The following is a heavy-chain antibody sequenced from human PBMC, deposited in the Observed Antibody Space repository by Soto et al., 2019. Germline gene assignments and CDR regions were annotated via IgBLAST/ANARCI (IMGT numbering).Heavy chain of an antibody. CDR3: ARGQGYYHGSGYYDVLYYFDY. V-gene: IGHV1-69*01. D-gene: IGHD3-22*01. Sequence: QVQLVQSGAEVKKPGSSVKVSCKASGGTFSSYGISWVRQAPGQGLEWMGGIIPIFGTANYPQKFQGRVTITADEPTSTGYMELSSLRSEDTAVYYCARGQGYYHGSGYYDVLYYFDYWGQGTLVTVSS. CDR1: GGTFSSYG. CDR2: IIPIFGTA. J-gene: IGHJ4*02.